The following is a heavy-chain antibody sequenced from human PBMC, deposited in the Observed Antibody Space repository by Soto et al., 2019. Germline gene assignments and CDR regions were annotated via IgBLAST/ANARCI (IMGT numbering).Heavy chain of an antibody. CDR3: TKDSGYDSTD. CDR1: GFTFSSYG. J-gene: IGHJ4*02. D-gene: IGHD3-22*01. Sequence: EVQLLESGGGLVQPGGSLSLSCAASGFTFSSYGMSWVRQAPGKGLGWISGLSGSDDTAKYADSAKGRFTISSDNSRDTLYLEMNSLRVEDTDIYFCTKDSGYDSTDWGQGTLVTVSS. CDR2: LSGSDDTA. V-gene: IGHV3-23*01.